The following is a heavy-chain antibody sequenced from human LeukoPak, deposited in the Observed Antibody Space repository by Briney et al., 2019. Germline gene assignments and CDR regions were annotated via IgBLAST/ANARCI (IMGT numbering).Heavy chain of an antibody. CDR2: IYYSGST. CDR1: GGSISSYY. Sequence: SETLSLTCTVSGGSISSYYWSWIRQPPGKGLEWIGYIYYSGSTNYNPSLKSRVTISVDTSKNQFSLRLSTVTAADTAVYYCARDRVLGYSHANLCGTDVWGQGTTVTVSS. J-gene: IGHJ6*02. CDR3: ARDRVLGYSHANLCGTDV. V-gene: IGHV4-59*12. D-gene: IGHD5-18*01.